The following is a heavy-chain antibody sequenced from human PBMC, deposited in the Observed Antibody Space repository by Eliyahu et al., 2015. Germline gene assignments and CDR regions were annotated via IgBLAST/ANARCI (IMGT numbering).Heavy chain of an antibody. J-gene: IGHJ4*02. CDR3: SVGWSGYYRD. CDR2: IKSKTDGGTT. CDR1: GFTFSNAW. V-gene: IGHV3-15*01. Sequence: SGFTFSNAWMSWVRQAPGKGLEWVGRIKSKTDGGTTDYAAPVKGRFTISRDDSKNTLYLQMNSLKTEDTAVYYCSVGWSGYYRDWGQGTLVTVSS. D-gene: IGHD3-3*01.